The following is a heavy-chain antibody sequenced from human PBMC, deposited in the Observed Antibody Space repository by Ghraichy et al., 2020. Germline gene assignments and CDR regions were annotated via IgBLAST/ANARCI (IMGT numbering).Heavy chain of an antibody. Sequence: GESLNISCAASGFTFRTYNMNWVRQAPGKGLEWVSYIGSSSDTIYYADSVKGRFTISRDNAKNSLFLQMNSLRDEDTAVYYCARDYYASGSYSFDFWGQGTLVTVSS. D-gene: IGHD3-10*01. CDR3: ARDYYASGSYSFDF. V-gene: IGHV3-48*02. CDR1: GFTFRTYN. CDR2: IGSSSDTI. J-gene: IGHJ4*02.